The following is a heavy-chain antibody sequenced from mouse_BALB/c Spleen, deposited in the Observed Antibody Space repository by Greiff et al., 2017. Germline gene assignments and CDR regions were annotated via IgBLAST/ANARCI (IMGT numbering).Heavy chain of an antibody. Sequence: DVKLVESGGGLVKPGGSLKLSCAASGFTFSSYAMSWVRQTPEKRLEWVASISSGGSTYYPDSVKGRFTISRDNARNILYLQMSSLRSEDTAMYYCARDFYYGPYWGQGTTLTVSS. V-gene: IGHV5-6-5*01. CDR3: ARDFYYGPY. D-gene: IGHD1-2*01. CDR1: GFTFSSYA. J-gene: IGHJ2*01. CDR2: ISSGGST.